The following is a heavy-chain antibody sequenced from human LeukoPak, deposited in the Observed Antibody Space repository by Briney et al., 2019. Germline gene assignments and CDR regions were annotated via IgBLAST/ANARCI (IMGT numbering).Heavy chain of an antibody. CDR1: GFTFSSYG. CDR3: ARNRNDYGDYVHDY. D-gene: IGHD4-17*01. CDR2: ISYDGSNK. V-gene: IGHV3-30*03. Sequence: GGSLRLSCAASGFTFSSYGMHWVRQAPGKGLEWVAVISYDGSNKYYADSVKGRFTISRDNSKNSLYLQMNSLRAEDTAIYYCARNRNDYGDYVHDYWGQGTLVTVSS. J-gene: IGHJ4*02.